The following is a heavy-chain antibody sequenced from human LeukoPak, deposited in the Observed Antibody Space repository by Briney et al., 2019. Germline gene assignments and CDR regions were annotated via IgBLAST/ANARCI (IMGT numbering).Heavy chain of an antibody. Sequence: GGSLRLSCAASGFTFSSYGMHWVRQAPGKGLEWVAAIWYDGSNKYYVDSVKGRFTISRDNSKNTLYLQMNSLRAEDTAVYYCARDESSGFSSYWGQGTLVTVSS. J-gene: IGHJ4*02. CDR3: ARDESSGFSSY. CDR1: GFTFSSYG. CDR2: IWYDGSNK. D-gene: IGHD6-19*01. V-gene: IGHV3-33*01.